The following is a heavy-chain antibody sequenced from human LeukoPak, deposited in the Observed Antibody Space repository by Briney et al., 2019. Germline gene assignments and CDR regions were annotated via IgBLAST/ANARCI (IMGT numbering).Heavy chain of an antibody. D-gene: IGHD2-2*01. J-gene: IGHJ4*02. Sequence: GGSLRLSCAASGFTFSSYSMNWVRQAPGKGLEWVSSISSSSSYIYYADSVKGRFTISRDNAKNSLYLQMNSLRAEDTAVYYCAILPNLVVPAAMEGGDYWGQGTLVTVSS. V-gene: IGHV3-21*01. CDR1: GFTFSSYS. CDR2: ISSSSSYI. CDR3: AILPNLVVPAAMEGGDY.